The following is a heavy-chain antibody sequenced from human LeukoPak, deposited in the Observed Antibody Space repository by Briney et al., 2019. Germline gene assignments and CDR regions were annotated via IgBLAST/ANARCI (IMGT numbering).Heavy chain of an antibody. J-gene: IGHJ6*02. V-gene: IGHV4-28*01. Sequence: SDTLSLTCAVSGDSISSNIWWGWIRQPPGKGLDRIGYIYNTGRTFYNPSLRSRVTMSVDTANNLFSLKLSSVTAVDTALYYCARTLIRGVWYGMDVWGQGATVTVCS. CDR1: GDSISSNIW. D-gene: IGHD3-10*01. CDR2: IYNTGRT. CDR3: ARTLIRGVWYGMDV.